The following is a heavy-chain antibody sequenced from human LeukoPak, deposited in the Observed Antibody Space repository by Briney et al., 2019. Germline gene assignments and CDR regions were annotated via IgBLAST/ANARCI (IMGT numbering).Heavy chain of an antibody. V-gene: IGHV1-18*01. D-gene: IGHD6-13*01. CDR2: ISAYSGNT. CDR1: GYTFTNYG. CDR3: AREAQAAGYAFDI. J-gene: IGHJ3*02. Sequence: ASVTVSCKASGYTFTNYGISWVRLAPGQGLERMGWISAYSGNTNYAQKLQGRVTITTDTSTSTAYMELRSLRSDDTAVYYCAREAQAAGYAFDIWGQGTMVTVSS.